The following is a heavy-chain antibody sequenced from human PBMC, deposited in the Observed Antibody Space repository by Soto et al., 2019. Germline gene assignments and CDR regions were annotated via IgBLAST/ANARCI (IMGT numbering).Heavy chain of an antibody. J-gene: IGHJ4*02. CDR2: IWYDGSNK. CDR3: ARDARSYGSGSYIDY. Sequence: GGSLRLSCAASGFTFSSYGMHWVRQAPGKGLEWVAVIWYDGSNKYYADSVKGRFTISRDNSKNTLYLQMNSLRAEDTAVYYCARDARSYGSGSYIDYWGQGTLVTVSS. CDR1: GFTFSSYG. D-gene: IGHD3-10*01. V-gene: IGHV3-33*01.